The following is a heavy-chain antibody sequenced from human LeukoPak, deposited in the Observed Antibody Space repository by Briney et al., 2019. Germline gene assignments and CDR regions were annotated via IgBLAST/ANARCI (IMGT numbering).Heavy chain of an antibody. V-gene: IGHV5-51*01. Sequence: GESLKISCKGSGYTYSNYWIAWVRQMPGQGLEWMGIIYPSDSDTRYSPSFQGQVTISADKSINTAYLQWSSLKASDSAMYYCARRDSGAWYYFDYWGQGTLVTVSS. CDR3: ARRDSGAWYYFDY. D-gene: IGHD1-26*01. CDR2: IYPSDSDT. J-gene: IGHJ4*02. CDR1: GYTYSNYW.